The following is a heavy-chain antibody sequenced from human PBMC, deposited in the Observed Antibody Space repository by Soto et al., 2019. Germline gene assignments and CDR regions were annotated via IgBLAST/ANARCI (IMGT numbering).Heavy chain of an antibody. Sequence: QVQLEQSGAEVKTLGSSVKVSCKASGDTFNKYAISWVRQAPGQGLEWMGGIIPIFGTANYAPQFQDRVTITADEATSTAYMELTSRKSDDTAVYFCARGARFLEWLSFDHWGQGTLVTVSS. V-gene: IGHV1-69*12. D-gene: IGHD3-3*01. CDR2: IIPIFGTA. CDR1: GDTFNKYA. J-gene: IGHJ4*02. CDR3: ARGARFLEWLSFDH.